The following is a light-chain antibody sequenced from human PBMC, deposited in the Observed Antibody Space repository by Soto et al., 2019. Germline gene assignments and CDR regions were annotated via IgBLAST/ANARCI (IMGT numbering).Light chain of an antibody. CDR1: VLAKKY. CDR3: YSAADNNLRV. V-gene: IGLV3-27*01. CDR2: KDS. Sequence: SYELTQPSSVSVSPGQTATITCSGDVLAKKYARWFQQKPGQAPVVVIYKDSERPSGIPERFSGSSSGTTVTLTISGAQVEDEADYYCYSAADNNLRVFGGGTKLTVL. J-gene: IGLJ3*02.